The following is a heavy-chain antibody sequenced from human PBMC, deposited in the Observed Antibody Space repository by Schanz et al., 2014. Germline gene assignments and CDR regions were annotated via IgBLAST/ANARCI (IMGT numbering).Heavy chain of an antibody. J-gene: IGHJ4*02. CDR3: ASSGAGYSSSWDFDY. D-gene: IGHD6-13*01. CDR2: IIPILGIA. V-gene: IGHV1-69*02. Sequence: QVHLVQSGADVKKPGSSVRVSCKASGGTFSRLTFSWVRQAPGQGLEWMGRIIPILGIANYAQKFQGRVTITADKSTFTAYMDVSSLRSEDTAVYYCASSGAGYSSSWDFDYWGQGTLVTVSS. CDR1: GGTFSRLT.